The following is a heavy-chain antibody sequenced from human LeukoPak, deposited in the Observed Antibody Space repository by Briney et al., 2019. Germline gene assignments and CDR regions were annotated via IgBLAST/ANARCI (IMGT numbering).Heavy chain of an antibody. CDR1: GFTFSSYA. CDR2: ISYDGSNK. V-gene: IGHV3-30-3*01. D-gene: IGHD4-17*01. J-gene: IGHJ3*02. CDR3: AGELTTTDAFDI. Sequence: GRSLRLSCAASGFTFSSYAMHWVRQAPGKGLEWVAVISYDGSNKYYADSVKGRFTISRDNSKNTLHLQMNSLRAEDTAVYYCAGELTTTDAFDIWGQGTMVTVSS.